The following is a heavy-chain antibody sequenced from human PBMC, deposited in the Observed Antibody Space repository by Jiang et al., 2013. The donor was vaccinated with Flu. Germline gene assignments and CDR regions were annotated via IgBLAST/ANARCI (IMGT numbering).Heavy chain of an antibody. CDR3: AKGGTTDKYYFDY. V-gene: IGHV3-30*02. D-gene: IGHD1-7*01. J-gene: IGHJ4*01. Sequence: QLLESGGGVVQPGGSQKLSCAASGFTLSSFAMHWVRQAPGKGLEWVAFSRLDGSNKYYADSVKGRFTISRDNSKNTLYLQMNTLRAEDTAVYYCAKGGTTDKYYFDYWG. CDR2: SRLDGSNK. CDR1: GFTLSSFA.